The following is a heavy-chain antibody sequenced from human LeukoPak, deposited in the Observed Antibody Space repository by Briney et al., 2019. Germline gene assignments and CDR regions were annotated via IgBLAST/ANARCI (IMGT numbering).Heavy chain of an antibody. CDR2: INPNSGGT. CDR1: GYTFTGYY. V-gene: IGHV1-2*06. D-gene: IGHD5-24*01. Sequence: ASVKVSSKASGYTFTGYYMHWVRQAPGQGLEWMGRINPNSGGTNYAQKFQGRVTMTRDTSISTAYMVLSRLRSDDTAVYYCARAVRWDGYNPFDYWGPGTLVTVSS. CDR3: ARAVRWDGYNPFDY. J-gene: IGHJ4*02.